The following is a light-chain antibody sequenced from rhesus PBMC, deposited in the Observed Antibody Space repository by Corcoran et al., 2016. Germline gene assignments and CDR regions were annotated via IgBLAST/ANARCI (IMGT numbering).Light chain of an antibody. CDR1: QGISSW. CDR3: QQHNSNPRT. J-gene: IGKJ1*01. Sequence: DIQMTQSPSSLSASVGDRVTITCQASQGISSWLAWYPQKPGKAPKLLIYAASSLQSGVPSRFSGSGSGTEFTLTISSLKPEDFATYYCQQHNSNPRTFGQGTKVEIK. CDR2: AAS. V-gene: IGKV1S25*01.